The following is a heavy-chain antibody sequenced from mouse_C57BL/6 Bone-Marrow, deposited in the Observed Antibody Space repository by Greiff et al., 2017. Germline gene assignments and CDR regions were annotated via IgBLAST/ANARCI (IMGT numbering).Heavy chain of an antibody. D-gene: IGHD1-1*01. Sequence: VKLQQPGAELVKPGASVKLSCKASGYTFTSYWMQWVKQRPGQGLEWIGEIDPSDSYTNYNQKFKGKATLTVDTSSSTAYRQLSSLTSEDSAVYYCARWVPYYYGSIVWGTGTTVTVSS. CDR1: GYTFTSYW. CDR3: ARWVPYYYGSIV. V-gene: IGHV1-50*01. J-gene: IGHJ1*03. CDR2: IDPSDSYT.